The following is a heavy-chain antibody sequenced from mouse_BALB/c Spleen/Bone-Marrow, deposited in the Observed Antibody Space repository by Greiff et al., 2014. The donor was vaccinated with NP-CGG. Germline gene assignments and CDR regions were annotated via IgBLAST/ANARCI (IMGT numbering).Heavy chain of an antibody. Sequence: QVHVKQSGPDLVAPSQSLSITCTVSGFSLTLYGVHWVRQSPGKGLEWLVVIWSDGTTTYNSALKSRLSISKDNSKSRVFLKLNSLQTDDTAMYYCARHERGYPYAMDYWGQGTSVTVSS. J-gene: IGHJ4*01. V-gene: IGHV2-6-2*01. CDR2: IWSDGTT. D-gene: IGHD2-2*01. CDR3: ARHERGYPYAMDY. CDR1: GFSLTLYG.